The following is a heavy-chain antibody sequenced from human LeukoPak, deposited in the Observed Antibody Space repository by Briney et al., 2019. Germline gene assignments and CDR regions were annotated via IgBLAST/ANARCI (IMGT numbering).Heavy chain of an antibody. CDR1: GFTFSTYA. D-gene: IGHD3-9*01. J-gene: IGHJ4*02. Sequence: GGSLRLSCAAFGFTFSTYAMSWVRQAPGKGLEWVSVVSFSGDSTYYADSVKGRFTISRDNSKNTLYLQMNSLRAEDTAVYYCAKLRYFDWLLRTIDYWGQGILVTVSS. CDR3: AKLRYFDWLLRTIDY. V-gene: IGHV3-23*01. CDR2: VSFSGDST.